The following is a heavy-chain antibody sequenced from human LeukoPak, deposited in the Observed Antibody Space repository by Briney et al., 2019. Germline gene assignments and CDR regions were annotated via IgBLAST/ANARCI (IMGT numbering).Heavy chain of an antibody. CDR3: ARGVKYDILTGYYRGRYYYYYMDV. CDR2: INPNSGGT. Sequence: GASVKVSCKASGYTFTGYYMHWVRQAPGQGLEWMGWINPNSGGTNYAQKFQGRVTMTRNTSISTAYMELSSPRSEDTAVYYCARGVKYDILTGYYRGRYYYYYMDVWGKGTTVTISS. V-gene: IGHV1-2*02. D-gene: IGHD3-9*01. J-gene: IGHJ6*03. CDR1: GYTFTGYY.